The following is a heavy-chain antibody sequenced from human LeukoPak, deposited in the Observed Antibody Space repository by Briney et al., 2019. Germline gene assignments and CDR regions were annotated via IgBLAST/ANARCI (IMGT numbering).Heavy chain of an antibody. J-gene: IGHJ4*02. Sequence: PSETLSLTCTVSGGSISSYYWSWIRQPPGKGLEWIGYIYYSGSTNYNPSLKSRVTISVDTSKNQFFLNLTSVTAADTAVYYCARDRDSSGYYSGFDYWGQGILVTVSS. CDR2: IYYSGST. CDR3: ARDRDSSGYYSGFDY. CDR1: GGSISSYY. D-gene: IGHD3-22*01. V-gene: IGHV4-59*01.